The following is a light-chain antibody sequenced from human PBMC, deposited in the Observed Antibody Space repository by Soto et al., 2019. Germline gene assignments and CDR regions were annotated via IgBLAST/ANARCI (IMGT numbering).Light chain of an antibody. J-gene: IGKJ5*01. V-gene: IGKV3-11*01. CDR2: DAS. CDR1: PSVAGY. CDR3: QQRYKWPLT. Sequence: EIVLTQSPATLSFSPGERATLSCRASPSVAGYLAWYQQKPGQAPRLLIYDASNRATGIPARFSGSGSVTDFTLTISSLGSEDSAVYYCQQRYKWPLTFGQGTRLEIK.